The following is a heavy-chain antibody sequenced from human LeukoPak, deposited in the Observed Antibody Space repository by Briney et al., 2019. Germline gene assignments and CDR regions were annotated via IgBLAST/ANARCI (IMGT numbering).Heavy chain of an antibody. Sequence: PGGSLRLSCAASGLTFTRYGMHWVRQAPGKGLEWVALVSHDGSNKYYADSVKGRFTISRDNSKNTLYLQMNSLRAEDTAVYYCAKVLCSNTSCFLYNIDYWGQGTLVAVSS. D-gene: IGHD2-2*01. CDR1: GLTFTRYG. CDR2: VSHDGSNK. CDR3: AKVLCSNTSCFLYNIDY. V-gene: IGHV3-30*18. J-gene: IGHJ4*02.